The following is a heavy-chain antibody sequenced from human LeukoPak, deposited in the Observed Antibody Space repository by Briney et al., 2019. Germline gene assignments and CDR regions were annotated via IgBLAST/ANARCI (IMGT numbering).Heavy chain of an antibody. CDR1: GYSFTAFY. CDR3: ARDGEYGTGSYYRGCFDY. V-gene: IGHV1-2*02. D-gene: IGHD3-10*01. J-gene: IGHJ4*02. Sequence: ASVKVSCKASGYSFTAFYIHWVRQAPGQGLEWMGWIHPRSGETNYAYRFRGRVTMTRDTSISTAYMDLGSLGSDDTAVYYCARDGEYGTGSYYRGCFDYWGQGTLVTVSS. CDR2: IHPRSGET.